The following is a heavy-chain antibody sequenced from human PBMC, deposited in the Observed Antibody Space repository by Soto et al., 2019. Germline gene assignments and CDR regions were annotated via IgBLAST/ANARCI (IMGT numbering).Heavy chain of an antibody. CDR2: IYYRGST. J-gene: IGHJ6*02. D-gene: IGHD1-26*01. Sequence: SETLSLTCTVSGGSISSHYWSWVRQAPGKGLEWIGHIYYRGSTTYNPSLRSRSTISVDTSNNQFSLKLSSVTTADTAVYYCARDGREASGMDVWGQGIKVTVSS. V-gene: IGHV4-59*11. CDR1: GGSISSHY. CDR3: ARDGREASGMDV.